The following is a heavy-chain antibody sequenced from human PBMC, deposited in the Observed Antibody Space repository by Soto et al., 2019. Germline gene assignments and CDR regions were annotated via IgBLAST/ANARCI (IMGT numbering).Heavy chain of an antibody. D-gene: IGHD2-15*01. CDR2: INHSGFT. CDR3: ARRYCSDSYCSYFDY. CDR1: GGSFTTYY. V-gene: IGHV4-34*01. J-gene: IGHJ4*02. Sequence: QVQLHQWGAGLLKPSETLSLTCAVYGGSFTTYYWSWIRQSPGKGLEWIGGINHSGFTNYNPSLESRVTTSVDTSKNQFSLKLRSVTAADTAIYYCARRYCSDSYCSYFDYWGRGTLVSVSS.